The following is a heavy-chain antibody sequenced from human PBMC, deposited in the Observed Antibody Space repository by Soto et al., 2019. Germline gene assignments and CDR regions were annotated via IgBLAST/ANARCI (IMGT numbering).Heavy chain of an antibody. D-gene: IGHD4-17*01. V-gene: IGHV4-39*01. CDR3: ASQTYGDYQDY. J-gene: IGHJ4*02. CDR2: IYYSGTT. CDR1: GGSISSSNYY. Sequence: QLQLQESGPGLVKPSETLSLTCTVSGGSISSSNYYWAWIRQPPGKGLEWIGSIYYSGTTFYNPSLKSRVTISVDRSRKQFSLNLSSVTAADTAVYYCASQTYGDYQDYWGQGTLVTVSS.